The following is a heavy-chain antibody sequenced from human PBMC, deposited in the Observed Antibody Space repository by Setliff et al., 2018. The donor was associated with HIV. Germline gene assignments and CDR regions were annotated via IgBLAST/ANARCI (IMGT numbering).Heavy chain of an antibody. CDR1: GGSFSGYY. Sequence: SQTLSLPCAVYGGSFSGYYWSWIRQPPGKGLEWIAEVHPSGSINYNSSLKSRVAISVDTSNNQFSLTMTSVTAADTAVYYCARGRDWAKTGDFWGQGALVTVSS. CDR3: ARGRDWAKTGDF. J-gene: IGHJ4*02. D-gene: IGHD3-9*01. V-gene: IGHV4-34*01. CDR2: VHPSGSI.